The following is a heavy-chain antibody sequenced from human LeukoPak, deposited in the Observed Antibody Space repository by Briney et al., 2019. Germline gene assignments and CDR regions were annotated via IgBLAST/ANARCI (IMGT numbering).Heavy chain of an antibody. CDR3: ARGGVTPLWFGEISGWFDP. V-gene: IGHV3-21*01. CDR2: SYI. J-gene: IGHJ5*02. Sequence: SYIYYADSVKGRFTISRDNAKNSLYLQMNSLRAEDTAVYYCARGGVTPLWFGEISGWFDPWGQGTLVTVSS. D-gene: IGHD3-10*01.